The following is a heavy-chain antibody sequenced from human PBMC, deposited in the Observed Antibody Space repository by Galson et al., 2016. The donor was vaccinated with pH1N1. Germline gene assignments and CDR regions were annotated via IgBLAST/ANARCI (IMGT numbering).Heavy chain of an antibody. V-gene: IGHV1-46*03. CDR2: IDPSGGGV. CDR3: TRDLGRLRDY. CDR1: GYTFINYY. J-gene: IGHJ4*02. Sequence: SVKVSCKASGYTFINYYFHWVRQAPGQGLEWMGVIDPSGGGVTYSQKFQGRGTMTRDTSTSTVYMELSSLKSDDTAVCYCTRDLGRLRDYWGQGTLVTVSS. D-gene: IGHD1-26*01.